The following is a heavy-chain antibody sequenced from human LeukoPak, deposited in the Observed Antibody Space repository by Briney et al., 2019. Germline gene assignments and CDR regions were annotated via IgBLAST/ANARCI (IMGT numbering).Heavy chain of an antibody. Sequence: GGSLRLSCAASGFTFSNYAMTWVRQAPGKGLEWVSSISSGGTYIYYADSVKGRFTISRDNTKNSLSLQMNSLRAEDTAVYYCARDRSGYSGYECQAYWGQGTLVTVSS. J-gene: IGHJ4*02. D-gene: IGHD5-12*01. CDR1: GFTFSNYA. CDR3: ARDRSGYSGYECQAY. CDR2: ISSGGTYI. V-gene: IGHV3-21*01.